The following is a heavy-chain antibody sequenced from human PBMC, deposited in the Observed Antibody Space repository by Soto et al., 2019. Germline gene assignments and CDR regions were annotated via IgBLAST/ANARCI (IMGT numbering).Heavy chain of an antibody. CDR3: ARMETFGSLNWFDP. D-gene: IGHD3-16*01. Sequence: ASVKGCCNASGYRSTNNDFSLVRQATGQGLEWMGWMNPGSGDTGYAQKFQGRVTMTRDISIATAYMELSSLRSDDTAIYYCARMETFGSLNWFDPWGQGTMVTVSS. CDR1: GYRSTNND. J-gene: IGHJ5*02. V-gene: IGHV1-8*01. CDR2: MNPGSGDT.